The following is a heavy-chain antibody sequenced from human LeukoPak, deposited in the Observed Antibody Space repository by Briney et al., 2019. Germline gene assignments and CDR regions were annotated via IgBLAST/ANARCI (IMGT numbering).Heavy chain of an antibody. J-gene: IGHJ4*02. CDR2: IYYSGST. CDR1: GGSISRYY. V-gene: IGHV4-59*12. CDR3: ARYSSRSFYFDF. Sequence: SETLSLTCTVSGGSISRYYWSWIRQPPGTGLEWIGYIYYSGSTNYNPSLKSRVTISVDTSKNQFSLKLTSVTAADTAVYYCARYSSRSFYFDFWGQGTLVTVSS. D-gene: IGHD2-2*01.